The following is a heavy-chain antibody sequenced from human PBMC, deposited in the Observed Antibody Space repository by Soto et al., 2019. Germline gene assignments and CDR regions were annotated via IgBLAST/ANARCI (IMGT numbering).Heavy chain of an antibody. D-gene: IGHD3-22*01. CDR1: GYRFSSYS. CDR2: IFPGDSDT. CDR3: ATLSLYDISGVV. J-gene: IGHJ4*02. Sequence: GGSLKISCKTSGYRFSSYSIGWVRQMPGKGLEWMGIIFPGDSDTTYSPSFQGQVTISADKSISTAYLQWSSLKASDTAMYYCATLSLYDISGVVWGQGTQVTVSP. V-gene: IGHV5-51*01.